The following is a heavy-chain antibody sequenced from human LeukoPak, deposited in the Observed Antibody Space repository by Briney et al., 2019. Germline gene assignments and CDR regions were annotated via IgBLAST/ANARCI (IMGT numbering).Heavy chain of an antibody. CDR1: GGSISSYY. Sequence: SETLSLTCTVSGGSISSYYWSWIRQPPGKGLEWIGYIYTSGSTNYNPSLKSRVTISVDTSRNQFSLKLGSVTAADTAVYYCERLNEGAISNWGQGTLVTVSS. CDR2: IYTSGST. V-gene: IGHV4-4*09. D-gene: IGHD2/OR15-2a*01. J-gene: IGHJ4*02. CDR3: ERLNEGAISN.